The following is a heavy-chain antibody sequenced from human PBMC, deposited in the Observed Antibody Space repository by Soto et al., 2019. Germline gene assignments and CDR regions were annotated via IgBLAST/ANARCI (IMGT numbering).Heavy chain of an antibody. Sequence: GGSLRLSCAASGFTFSDYYMSWIRQAPGKGLEWVSYISSSGSTIYYADSVKGRFTISRDNAKNSLYLQMNSLGAEDTAVYYCASRGAARSYYYYYMDVWGKGTTVTVSS. J-gene: IGHJ6*03. CDR3: ASRGAARSYYYYYMDV. CDR1: GFTFSDYY. CDR2: ISSSGSTI. V-gene: IGHV3-11*01. D-gene: IGHD6-6*01.